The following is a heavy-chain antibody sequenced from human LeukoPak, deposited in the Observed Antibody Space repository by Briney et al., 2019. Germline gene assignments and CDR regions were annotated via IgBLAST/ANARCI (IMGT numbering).Heavy chain of an antibody. CDR3: ARVERVPAARKYYFDY. Sequence: PSETLSLTCAVYGGSFSGYYWSWIRQPPGKGLEWIGEINHSGSTNYNPSLKSRVTISVDTSKNQLSLKLSSVTAADTAVYYCARVERVPAARKYYFDYWGQGTLVTVSS. CDR2: INHSGST. J-gene: IGHJ4*02. D-gene: IGHD2-2*01. CDR1: GGSFSGYY. V-gene: IGHV4-34*01.